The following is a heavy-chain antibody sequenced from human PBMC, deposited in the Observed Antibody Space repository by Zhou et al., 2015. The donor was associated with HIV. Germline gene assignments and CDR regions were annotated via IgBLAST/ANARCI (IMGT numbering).Heavy chain of an antibody. V-gene: IGHV1-69*01. D-gene: IGHD4-17*01. Sequence: QVQVVQSGAEVKKPGSSLKVSCKTSGGTFSSTGFSWVRQAPGQGLEWMGGIIPMLGTPNYAQKFQGRVTINADESTSTVYMELRSLRSEDTAVYYCARMSTVSTVSGWLDPWGQGTLVSVSS. J-gene: IGHJ5*02. CDR3: ARMSTVSTVSGWLDP. CDR2: IIPMLGTP. CDR1: GGTFSSTG.